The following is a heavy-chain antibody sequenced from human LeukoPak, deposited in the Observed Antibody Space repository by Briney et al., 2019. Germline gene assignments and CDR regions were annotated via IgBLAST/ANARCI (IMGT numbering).Heavy chain of an antibody. Sequence: SETLSLTCTVSSGSISSTSYYWGWIRQPPGMGLEWIGGMYYSGSTYYNPSLKSRVTISVDTSKSQFSLKPSSVTAADTAVYYCAREMRSPRGGFDYWDQGTLVTVSS. CDR2: MYYSGST. J-gene: IGHJ4*02. CDR3: AREMRSPRGGFDY. CDR1: SGSISSTSYY. V-gene: IGHV4-39*07. D-gene: IGHD3-10*01.